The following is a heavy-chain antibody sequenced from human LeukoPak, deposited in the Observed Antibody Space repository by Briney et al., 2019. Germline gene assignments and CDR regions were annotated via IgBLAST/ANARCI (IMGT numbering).Heavy chain of an antibody. CDR3: ARGRQDVNMILVVMAGVSYYLDV. D-gene: IGHD3-22*01. V-gene: IGHV4-34*01. J-gene: IGHJ6*03. CDR1: GGSFSDYY. Sequence: PSETLSLTCAVSGGSFSDYYWTWIRQTPGKGLEWIGEMSPSGSSNYNPSLKSRVTISVDTAKTQFSLKLRSVTAADTAVYYCARGRQDVNMILVVMAGVSYYLDVWSKGTTVTVS. CDR2: MSPSGSS.